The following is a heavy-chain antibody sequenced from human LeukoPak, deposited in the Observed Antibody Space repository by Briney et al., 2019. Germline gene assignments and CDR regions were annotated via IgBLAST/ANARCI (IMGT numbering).Heavy chain of an antibody. Sequence: SETLSLTCTVSGGSISSYYWSWIRQPPGKGLEWIGYIYYSGSTNYNPSLKSRVTISVGTSKNQFSLKLSSVTAADTAVYYCARVHYNVLRFPSNAFDIWGQGTMVTVSS. D-gene: IGHD3-3*01. J-gene: IGHJ3*02. V-gene: IGHV4-59*01. CDR3: ARVHYNVLRFPSNAFDI. CDR1: GGSISSYY. CDR2: IYYSGST.